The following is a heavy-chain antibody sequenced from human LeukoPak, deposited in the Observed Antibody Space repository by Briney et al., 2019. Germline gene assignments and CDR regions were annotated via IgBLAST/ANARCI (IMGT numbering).Heavy chain of an antibody. CDR3: ARDAGNSGYGCDL. Sequence: GGSLRLSCATSGFIFNQYSMNWVRPAPGEGREWVSHIRSSSETFYADSVKGRFTISRDNARNSLYLQMNNLRGEDTAIYYCARDAGNSGYGCDLWGQGTLVTVSS. CDR1: GFIFNQYS. J-gene: IGHJ5*02. CDR2: IRSSSET. D-gene: IGHD5-12*01. V-gene: IGHV3-48*01.